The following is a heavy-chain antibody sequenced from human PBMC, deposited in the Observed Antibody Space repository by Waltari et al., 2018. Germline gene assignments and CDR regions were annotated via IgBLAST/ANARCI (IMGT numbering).Heavy chain of an antibody. CDR1: GGSISSYY. CDR2: IYYSGST. CDR3: ARGLWFREPHDAFDI. V-gene: IGHV4-59*01. D-gene: IGHD3-10*01. Sequence: QVQLQESGPGLVKPSETLSLTCTVSGGSISSYYWSWIRQPPGKGLEWIGYIYYSGSTNYNTSLKSRVTISVDTSKNQFSLKLSSVTAADTAVYYCARGLWFREPHDAFDIWGQGTMVTVSS. J-gene: IGHJ3*02.